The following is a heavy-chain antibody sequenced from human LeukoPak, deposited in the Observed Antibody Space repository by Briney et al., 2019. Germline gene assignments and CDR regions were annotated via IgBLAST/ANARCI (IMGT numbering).Heavy chain of an antibody. CDR2: IDARSGIT. CDR3: ARDLGSSSWPLGYFDL. CDR1: GFTFTIFG. J-gene: IGHJ2*01. Sequence: GGSLRLSRAASGFTFTIFGLNWVRQAPGKGPEWVSYIDARSGITYYADSVQGRFTISRDDAKESVFLQMNSLRADDTAVYYCARDLGSSSWPLGYFDLWGRGTLVTVSS. V-gene: IGHV3-48*01. D-gene: IGHD6-13*01.